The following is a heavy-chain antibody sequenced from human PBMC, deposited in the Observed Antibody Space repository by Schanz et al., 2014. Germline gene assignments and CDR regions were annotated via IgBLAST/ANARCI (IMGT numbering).Heavy chain of an antibody. D-gene: IGHD6-19*01. J-gene: IGHJ4*02. CDR1: GFTFSDSF. Sequence: QVLLVESGGGLVKPGGSLRLSCSASGFTFSDSFMSWIRQTPGKGLEWLSYISSSGNIIHYADSVKGRFTISRDNSKNTLYLQMSSLRAEDTAVYYCARKTDSSGTGDYWGQGTLVTVSS. V-gene: IGHV3-11*04. CDR3: ARKTDSSGTGDY. CDR2: ISSSGNII.